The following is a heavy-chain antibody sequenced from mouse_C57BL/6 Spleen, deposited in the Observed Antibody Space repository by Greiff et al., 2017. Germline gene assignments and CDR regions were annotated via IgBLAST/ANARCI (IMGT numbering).Heavy chain of an antibody. CDR1: GYAFSSYW. CDR2: IYPGDGDT. Sequence: LQQSGASVKISCKASGYAFSSYWMNWVKQRPGKGLEWIGQIYPGDGDTNYNGKFKGKATLTADKSSSTAYMQLSSLTSEDSAVYFCASYYGSRYRYFDVWGTGTTVTVSS. J-gene: IGHJ1*03. CDR3: ASYYGSRYRYFDV. V-gene: IGHV1-80*01. D-gene: IGHD1-1*01.